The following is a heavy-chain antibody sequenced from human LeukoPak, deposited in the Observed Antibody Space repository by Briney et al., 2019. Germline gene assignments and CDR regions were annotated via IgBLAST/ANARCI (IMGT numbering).Heavy chain of an antibody. D-gene: IGHD5-12*01. CDR1: GFTFSSYA. CDR2: ISYDGSNK. J-gene: IGHJ6*02. CDR3: ARDSDIVATRLYYYYGMDV. Sequence: GGSLRLSCAASGFTFSSYAMHWVRQAPGKGLEWVAVISYDGSNKYYADSVKGRFTISRDNSKNTLYLQMNSLRAEDTAVYYCARDSDIVATRLYYYYGMDVWGQGTTVTVSS. V-gene: IGHV3-30-3*01.